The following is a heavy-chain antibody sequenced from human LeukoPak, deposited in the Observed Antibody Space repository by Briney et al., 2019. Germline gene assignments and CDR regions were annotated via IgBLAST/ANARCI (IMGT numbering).Heavy chain of an antibody. J-gene: IGHJ2*01. Sequence: PGGSLRLSCAASGFTFSSYSMNWVRQAPGKGLEWVSSISSSSSYIYYADSVKGRFTISRDNAKNSLYLQMNSLRAEDTAVYYCARGGGYCSSTSCYGPWYFDLWGRGTLVTDSS. CDR2: ISSSSSYI. V-gene: IGHV3-21*01. D-gene: IGHD2-2*01. CDR3: ARGGGYCSSTSCYGPWYFDL. CDR1: GFTFSSYS.